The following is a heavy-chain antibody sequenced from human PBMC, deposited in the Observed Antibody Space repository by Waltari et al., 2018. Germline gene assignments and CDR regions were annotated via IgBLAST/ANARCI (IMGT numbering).Heavy chain of an antibody. CDR1: GLTFCSHS. D-gene: IGHD4-17*01. J-gene: IGHJ4*02. V-gene: IGHV3-21*01. Sequence: EVQPVESGGGLVKPGGSLRLSWAASGLTFCSHSITWVRQAPGKGLEWVSSISSSSSYIYYADSVKGRFTISRDNAKNSLYLQMNSLRAEDTAVYYCATSRGYGDLTCFDYWGQGTLVTVSS. CDR2: ISSSSSYI. CDR3: ATSRGYGDLTCFDY.